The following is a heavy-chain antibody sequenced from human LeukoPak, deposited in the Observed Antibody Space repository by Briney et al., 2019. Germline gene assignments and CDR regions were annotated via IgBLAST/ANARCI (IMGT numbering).Heavy chain of an antibody. CDR3: ARAVLLWFGELPSKVDNYYYYYMDV. CDR1: GGTFSSYA. D-gene: IGHD3-10*01. CDR2: IIPIFGTA. J-gene: IGHJ6*03. V-gene: IGHV1-69*06. Sequence: GASVKVSCKASGGTFSSYAISWVRQAPGQGLEWMGGIIPIFGTANYAQKFQGRVTITADKSTSTAYMELSSLRSEDTAAYYCARAVLLWFGELPSKVDNYYYYYMDVWGKGTTVTVSS.